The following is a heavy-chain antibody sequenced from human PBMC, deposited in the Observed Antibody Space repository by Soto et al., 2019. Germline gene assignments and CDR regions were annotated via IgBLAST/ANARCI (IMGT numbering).Heavy chain of an antibody. D-gene: IGHD2-15*01. J-gene: IGHJ6*02. CDR1: GGSISSGDYY. CDR3: TREVAATRVFSRKYYYYGMDV. Sequence: SLTCTVSGGSISSGDYYWSWIRQPPGKGLEWIGYIYYSGSTYYNPSLKSRVTISVDTSKNQFSLKLSSVTAADTAVYYCTREVAATRVFSRKYYYYGMDVWGQGTTVTVSS. V-gene: IGHV4-30-4*01. CDR2: IYYSGST.